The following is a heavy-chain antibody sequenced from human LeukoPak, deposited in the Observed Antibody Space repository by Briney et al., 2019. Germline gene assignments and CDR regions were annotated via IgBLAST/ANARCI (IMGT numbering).Heavy chain of an antibody. D-gene: IGHD3-16*01. J-gene: IGHJ6*02. CDR3: ARDRVSSPGMDV. V-gene: IGHV4-30-4*01. CDR2: IYYSGST. Sequence: SETLSLTCTVSGGSISSGDYYWSWIRQPPGKGLEWIGYIYYSGSTYYNPSLKSRVTISVDTSKNQFSLKLSSVTAADTAVYYCARDRVSSPGMDVWGQGTTVTVSS. CDR1: GGSISSGDYY.